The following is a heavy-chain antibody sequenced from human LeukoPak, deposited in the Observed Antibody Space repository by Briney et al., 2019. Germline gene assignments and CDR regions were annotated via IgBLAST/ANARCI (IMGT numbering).Heavy chain of an antibody. V-gene: IGHV3-9*01. D-gene: IGHD6-13*01. J-gene: IGHJ1*01. CDR3: AKSPRGAAAPPFQH. CDR2: ISWNSGSI. Sequence: GGSLRLSCVGALGSHWMGWVRQAPGKGLEWVSGISWNSGSIGYADSVKGRFTISRDNAKNSLYLQMNSLRAEDTALYYCAKSPRGAAAPPFQHWGQGTLVTVSS. CDR1: LGSHW.